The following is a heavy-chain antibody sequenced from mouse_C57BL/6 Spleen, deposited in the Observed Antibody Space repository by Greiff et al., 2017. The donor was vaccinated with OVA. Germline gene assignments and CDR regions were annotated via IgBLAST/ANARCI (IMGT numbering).Heavy chain of an antibody. CDR1: GFTFSSYG. CDR2: ISSGGSYT. D-gene: IGHD1-1*01. Sequence: DVQLVESGGDLVKPGGSLKLSCAASGFTFSSYGMSWVRQTPDKRLEWVATISSGGSYTYYPDSVQGRSTFSRDHAKNTLYLQMSSLKSEDTAMYYCARQMTTLVTSDYAMDYWGQGTSVTVSS. J-gene: IGHJ4*01. V-gene: IGHV5-6*01. CDR3: ARQMTTLVTSDYAMDY.